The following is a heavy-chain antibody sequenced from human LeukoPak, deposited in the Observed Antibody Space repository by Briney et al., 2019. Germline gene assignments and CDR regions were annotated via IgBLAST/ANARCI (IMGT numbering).Heavy chain of an antibody. J-gene: IGHJ6*03. CDR2: IYPGDSDT. Sequence: GESLKISCKGSGYSFTSYWIGWVRQMPGKGLEWMGIIYPGDSDTRYSPSFQGQVTISADKSISTAYLQWSSLKASDTAMYYCARHALTGDPEPNYYMDVWGKGTTVTVSS. V-gene: IGHV5-51*01. CDR3: ARHALTGDPEPNYYMDV. CDR1: GYSFTSYW. D-gene: IGHD7-27*01.